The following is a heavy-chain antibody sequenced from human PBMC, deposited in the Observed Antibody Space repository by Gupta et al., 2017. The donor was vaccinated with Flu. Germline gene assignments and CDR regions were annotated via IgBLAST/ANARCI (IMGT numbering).Heavy chain of an antibody. CDR1: GFTFRSYG. V-gene: IGHV3-30*03. D-gene: IGHD3-10*01. CDR2: ISYDGSNK. Sequence: QLQLVESGGGVVQPGRSLSLSCAASGFTFRSYGMHWGRQAPGKGLEWVAVISYDGSNKYYADSVKGRFTSSRDNSKNTRYLQMNSRRAEDTAVYDCATDGGGGQGTMVNVSS. J-gene: IGHJ4*02. CDR3: ATDGG.